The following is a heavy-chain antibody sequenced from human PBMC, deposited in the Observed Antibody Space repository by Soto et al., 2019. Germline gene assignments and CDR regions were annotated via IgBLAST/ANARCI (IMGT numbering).Heavy chain of an antibody. V-gene: IGHV1-18*01. Sequence: ASVKDSCKASGYTFNSSGISWVRQAPGQGHEWMGWISVYNGNTNYAQKVQGRVTMTTDTSTSTAYMEVRSLISDDTAVYYWERDGRNGGYFDYWGQGTVVTVSS. CDR3: ERDGRNGGYFDY. CDR1: GYTFNSSG. D-gene: IGHD2-8*01. CDR2: ISVYNGNT. J-gene: IGHJ4*02.